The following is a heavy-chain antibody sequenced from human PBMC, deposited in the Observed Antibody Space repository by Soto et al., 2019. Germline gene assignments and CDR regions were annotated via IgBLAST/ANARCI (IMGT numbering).Heavy chain of an antibody. CDR3: AKEGDWGSSWPQLPYFDY. CDR1: GFTFDDYA. Sequence: GGSLRLSCAASGFTFDDYAMHWVRQAPGKGLEWVSGISWNSGSIGYADSVKGRFTISRDNAKNSLYLQMNSLRAEDTALYYCAKEGDWGSSWPQLPYFDYWGQGTLVTVSS. J-gene: IGHJ4*02. CDR2: ISWNSGSI. V-gene: IGHV3-9*01. D-gene: IGHD6-13*01.